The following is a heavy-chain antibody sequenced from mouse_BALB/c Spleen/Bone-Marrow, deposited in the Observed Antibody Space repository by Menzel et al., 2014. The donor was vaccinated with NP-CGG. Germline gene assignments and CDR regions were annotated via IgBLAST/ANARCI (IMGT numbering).Heavy chain of an antibody. CDR1: GYTFTGYW. Sequence: VQLQQSGAELVRPGASVKLSCKASGYTFTGYWINWVKQRPGQGLEWIGNIYPSDSYTNYNQKFKDKATLTVDKSSSTAYMQLSRPTSEDSAVYYCTREGYYGSSYVDYWGQVTTLTVSS. V-gene: IGHV1-69*02. CDR2: IYPSDSYT. CDR3: TREGYYGSSYVDY. J-gene: IGHJ2*01. D-gene: IGHD1-1*01.